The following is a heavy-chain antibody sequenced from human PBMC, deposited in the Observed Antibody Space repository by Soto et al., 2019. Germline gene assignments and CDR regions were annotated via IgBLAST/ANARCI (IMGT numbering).Heavy chain of an antibody. V-gene: IGHV3-33*01. CDR2: IWYDGSNK. CDR1: GFTFSSYG. Sequence: PGGSLRLSCAASGFTFSSYGMHWVRQAPGKGLEWVAVIWYDGSNKYYADSVKGRFTISRDNSKNTLYLQMNSLRAEDTAVYYCAREITIFGVVRDRYGMDVWGQGTTVTVSS. CDR3: AREITIFGVVRDRYGMDV. J-gene: IGHJ6*02. D-gene: IGHD3-3*01.